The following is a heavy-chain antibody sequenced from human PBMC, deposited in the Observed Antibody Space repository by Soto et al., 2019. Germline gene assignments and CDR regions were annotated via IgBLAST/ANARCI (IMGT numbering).Heavy chain of an antibody. CDR1: GGTFGSDA. D-gene: IGHD3-22*01. CDR2: IIPIFGTT. J-gene: IGHJ5*02. Sequence: SVKVSCKASGGTFGSDAITWVRQAPGQGLEWVGRIIPIFGTTNYAQNLQGRVTISADKSTLTSYMELHSLTSDDTALHYCARDRTDSGYYTNWLDPWGQGTQVTVSS. CDR3: ARDRTDSGYYTNWLDP. V-gene: IGHV1-69*06.